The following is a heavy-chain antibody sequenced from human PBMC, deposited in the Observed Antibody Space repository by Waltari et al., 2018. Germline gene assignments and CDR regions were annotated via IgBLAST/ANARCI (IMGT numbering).Heavy chain of an antibody. D-gene: IGHD3-22*01. CDR3: ARDRAPMIVVVSDPLDP. Sequence: QVQLVQSGAEVKKPGSSVKVSCKASGGTFSSYAISWVRQAPGQGLEWMGRIIPIFGTANYAQKFQGRVTITADKSTSTAYMELSSLGSEDTAVYYCARDRAPMIVVVSDPLDPWGQGTLVTVSS. V-gene: IGHV1-69*08. CDR1: GGTFSSYA. J-gene: IGHJ5*02. CDR2: IIPIFGTA.